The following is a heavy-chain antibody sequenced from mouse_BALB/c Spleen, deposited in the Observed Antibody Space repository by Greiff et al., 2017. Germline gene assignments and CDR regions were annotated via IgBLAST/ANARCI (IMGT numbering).Heavy chain of an antibody. V-gene: IGHV5-9-3*01. J-gene: IGHJ2*01. Sequence: EVQLQQSGGGLVQPGGSRKLSCAASGFTFSSYAMSWVRQTPEKRLEWVATISSGGSYTYYPDSVKGRFTISRDNAKNTLYLQMSSLRSEDTAMYYCARHGSSGFDYWGQGTTLTVSS. CDR2: ISSGGSYT. D-gene: IGHD1-1*01. CDR1: GFTFSSYA. CDR3: ARHGSSGFDY.